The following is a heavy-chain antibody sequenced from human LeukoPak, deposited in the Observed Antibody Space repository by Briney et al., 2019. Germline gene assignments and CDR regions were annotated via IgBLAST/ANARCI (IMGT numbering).Heavy chain of an antibody. J-gene: IGHJ4*02. CDR1: GFTFTTYT. CDR3: SKHPSTGFYYFDF. Sequence: GSLRLSCAASGFTFTTYTMAWVRQAPGKGLEWVSTISGTGGSTAYADSVKGRFTISRDNSKNTLYLQMNSLRAEDTAIYFCSKHPSTGFYYFDFWGQGTLVTVSS. D-gene: IGHD6-19*01. CDR2: ISGTGGST. V-gene: IGHV3-23*01.